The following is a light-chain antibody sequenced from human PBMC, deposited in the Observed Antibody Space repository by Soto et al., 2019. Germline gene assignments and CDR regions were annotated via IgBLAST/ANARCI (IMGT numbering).Light chain of an antibody. V-gene: IGKV3-20*01. CDR3: QQHGSSPLT. CDR2: GAS. Sequence: EIVMTQSPATLSVSPGERATLSCRASQSVNSRLAWYQHKPGQAPMLLISGASSRATGIPDRFSGGGSGTDFTLTISRLEPEDFAVYYCQQHGSSPLTFGGGTKVDI. J-gene: IGKJ4*01. CDR1: QSVNSR.